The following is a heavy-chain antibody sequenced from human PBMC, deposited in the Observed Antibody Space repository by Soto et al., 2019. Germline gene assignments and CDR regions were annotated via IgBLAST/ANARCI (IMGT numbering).Heavy chain of an antibody. J-gene: IGHJ4*02. CDR3: ARDIGSYAYGEGY. V-gene: IGHV4-4*07. D-gene: IGHD3-10*01. CDR2: VYSSGTT. Sequence: SETLSLTCSVSGGSINSYWWSWIRQPAGKGLEWFGRVYSSGTTDYNPSLNSRATLSVGTSKNQFSLKLSSVTAADTAVYYCARDIGSYAYGEGYWGQGIQVTVS. CDR1: GGSINSYW.